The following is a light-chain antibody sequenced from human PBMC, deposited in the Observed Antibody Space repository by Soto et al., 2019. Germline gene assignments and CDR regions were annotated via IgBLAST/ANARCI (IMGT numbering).Light chain of an antibody. Sequence: EIVLTQSPGTLSLSQGERATLSCRASQSVSSSYLACYQQKPGQAPRLLIYGASSRATGIPDRFSGSGSGTDFTLTISSLEPEDFAVYYCQQYGSSPPWTFGQGTKVEIK. CDR1: QSVSSSY. CDR2: GAS. J-gene: IGKJ1*01. V-gene: IGKV3-20*01. CDR3: QQYGSSPPWT.